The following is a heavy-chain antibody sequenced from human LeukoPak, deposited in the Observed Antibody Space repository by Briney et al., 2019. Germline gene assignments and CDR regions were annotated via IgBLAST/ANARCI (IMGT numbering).Heavy chain of an antibody. CDR2: ISSATSTI. D-gene: IGHD4-23*01. CDR3: ARDVTYYGGDWFDP. V-gene: IGHV3-48*04. J-gene: IGHJ5*02. CDR1: GFTFSSSG. Sequence: GGSLRLSCAASGFTFSSSGMNWVRQAPGKGLEWVSYISSATSTIYYADSVKGRFTISRDNAKNSLYLQMNGPRAEDTAVYYCARDVTYYGGDWFDPWGQGTLVTVSS.